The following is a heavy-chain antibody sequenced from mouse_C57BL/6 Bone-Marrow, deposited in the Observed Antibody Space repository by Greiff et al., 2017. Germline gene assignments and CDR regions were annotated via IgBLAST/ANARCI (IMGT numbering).Heavy chain of an antibody. D-gene: IGHD2-1*01. Sequence: QVTLKVSGPGILQPSQTLSLTCSFSGFSLSTFGMGVGWIRQPSGQGLEWLAHIWWDEDKYYTPALKSRLTISKDTSKNQVCLKIANVDTADTATYYCARIDYGNYQAWFAYWGQGTLVTVSA. CDR2: IWWDEDK. CDR3: ARIDYGNYQAWFAY. V-gene: IGHV8-8*01. J-gene: IGHJ3*01. CDR1: GFSLSTFGMG.